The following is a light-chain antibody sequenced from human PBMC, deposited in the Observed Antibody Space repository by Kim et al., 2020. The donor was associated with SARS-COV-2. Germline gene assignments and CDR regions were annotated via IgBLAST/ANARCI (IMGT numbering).Light chain of an antibody. CDR2: DAS. Sequence: SAGDRVTMTCRSAQSISGWLAWYPQKPGKAPKVMIYDASTLESGVPSRFRGSGSGTEFTLTISSLQPDDFATDYCQQYYNSSPYTFGQGTKLEI. J-gene: IGKJ2*01. CDR3: QQYYNSSPYT. CDR1: QSISGW. V-gene: IGKV1-5*01.